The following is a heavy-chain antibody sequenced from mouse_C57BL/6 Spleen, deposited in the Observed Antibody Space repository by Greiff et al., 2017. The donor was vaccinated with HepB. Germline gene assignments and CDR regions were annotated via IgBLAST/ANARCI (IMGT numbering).Heavy chain of an antibody. V-gene: IGHV1-15*01. Sequence: QVQLQQSGAELVRPGASVTLSCKASGYTFTDYEMHWVKQTPVHGLEWIGAIDPETGGTAYNQKFKGKAILTADKSSSTAYMELRSLTSEDSAVYYCTRYPSITTVVARDFDYWGQGTTLTVSS. J-gene: IGHJ2*01. CDR1: GYTFTDYE. CDR2: IDPETGGT. CDR3: TRYPSITTVVARDFDY. D-gene: IGHD1-1*01.